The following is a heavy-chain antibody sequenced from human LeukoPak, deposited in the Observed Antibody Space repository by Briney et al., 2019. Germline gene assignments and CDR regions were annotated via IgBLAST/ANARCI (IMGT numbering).Heavy chain of an antibody. V-gene: IGHV3-66*01. D-gene: IGHD3-22*01. CDR3: ARGGKYYYDSSGPDAFDI. CDR1: GCTVSSNY. CDR2: IYSGGST. Sequence: GGSLRLSCAASGCTVSSNYMSWVRQAPGKGLEWVSVIYSGGSTYYADSAKGRFTISRDNSKNTLYLQMNSLRAEDTAVYYCARGGKYYYDSSGPDAFDIWGQGTMVTVSS. J-gene: IGHJ3*02.